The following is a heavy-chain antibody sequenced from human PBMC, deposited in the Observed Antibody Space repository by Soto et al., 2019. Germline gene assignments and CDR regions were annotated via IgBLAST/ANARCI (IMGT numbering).Heavy chain of an antibody. CDR1: GYTLTELS. D-gene: IGHD2-2*02. CDR2: FDPEDGET. CDR3: ATLEGDCSSTSCYSWFDP. Sequence: ASVKVSCKVSGYTLTELSMHWVRQAPGKGLEWMGGFDPEDGETIYAQKFQGRVTMTEDTSTDTAYMELSSLRSEDTAVYYCATLEGDCSSTSCYSWFDPWAQGTLVPVSS. V-gene: IGHV1-24*01. J-gene: IGHJ5*02.